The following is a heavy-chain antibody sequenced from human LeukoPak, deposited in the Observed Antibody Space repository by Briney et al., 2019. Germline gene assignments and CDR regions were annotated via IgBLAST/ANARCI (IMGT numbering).Heavy chain of an antibody. V-gene: IGHV3-23*01. D-gene: IGHD3-10*01. J-gene: IGHJ4*02. Sequence: GGSLRLSCETSGFTFSNYAMSWVRQAPGRGLEWVSGISYGDGGTYYADSVKGRFTISRDNSKNTLYLQMNSLRAEDTAVYSCARASGPFDYWGQGTLVTVSS. CDR2: ISYGDGGT. CDR1: GFTFSNYA. CDR3: ARASGPFDY.